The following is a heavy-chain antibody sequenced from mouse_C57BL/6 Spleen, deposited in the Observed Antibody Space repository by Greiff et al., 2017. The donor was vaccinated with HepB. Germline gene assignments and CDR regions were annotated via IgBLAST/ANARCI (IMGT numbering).Heavy chain of an antibody. CDR2: IYPGGGYT. V-gene: IGHV1-63*01. D-gene: IGHD1-1*01. Sequence: VQLQQSGAELVRPGPSVKMSCKASGYTFTNYWIGWAKQRPGHGLEWIGDIYPGGGYTNYNEKFKGKATLTADKSSSTAYMQFSSLTSEDSAIYYCARGLDYYGSSPYFDYWGQGTTLTVSS. CDR3: ARGLDYYGSSPYFDY. J-gene: IGHJ2*01. CDR1: GYTFTNYW.